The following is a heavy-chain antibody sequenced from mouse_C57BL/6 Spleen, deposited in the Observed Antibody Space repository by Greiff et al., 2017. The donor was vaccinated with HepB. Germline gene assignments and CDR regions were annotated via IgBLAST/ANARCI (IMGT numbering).Heavy chain of an antibody. V-gene: IGHV1-15*01. D-gene: IGHD2-1*01. CDR1: GYTFTDYE. Sequence: QVQLKQSGAELVRPGASVTLSCKASGYTFTDYEMHWVKQTPVHGLEWIGAIDPETGGTAYNQKFKGKAILTADKSSSTAYMELRSLTSEDSAVYYCTPSTMDYWGQGTTLTVSS. J-gene: IGHJ2*01. CDR2: IDPETGGT. CDR3: TPSTMDY.